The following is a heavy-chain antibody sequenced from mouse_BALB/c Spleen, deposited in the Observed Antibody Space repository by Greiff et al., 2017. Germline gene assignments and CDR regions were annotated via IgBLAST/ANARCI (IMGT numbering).Heavy chain of an antibody. CDR1: GDSITSGY. CDR2: ISYSGST. D-gene: IGHD1-2*01. CDR3: ARGGIRFIRGFAY. V-gene: IGHV3-8*02. Sequence: EVQLQQSGPSLVKPSQTLSLTCSVTGDSITSGYWNWIRKFPGNKLEYMGYISYSGSTYYNPSLKSRISITRDTSKNQYYLQLNSVTTEDTATYYCARGGIRFIRGFAYWGQGTLVTVSA. J-gene: IGHJ3*01.